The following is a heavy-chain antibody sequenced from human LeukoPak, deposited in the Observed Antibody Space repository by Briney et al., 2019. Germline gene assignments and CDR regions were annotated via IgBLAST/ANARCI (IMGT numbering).Heavy chain of an antibody. CDR1: GYSISSGYY. V-gene: IGHV4-38-2*02. CDR3: ARLPDFWSGYYRHYYYYMDV. J-gene: IGHJ6*03. D-gene: IGHD3-3*01. CDR2: IYYSGST. Sequence: PSETLSLTCTVSGYSISSGYYWGWIRQPPGKGLEWIGSIYYSGSTYYNPSLKSRVTISVDTSKNQFSLKLSSVTAADTAVYYCARLPDFWSGYYRHYYYYMDVWGKGTTVTVSS.